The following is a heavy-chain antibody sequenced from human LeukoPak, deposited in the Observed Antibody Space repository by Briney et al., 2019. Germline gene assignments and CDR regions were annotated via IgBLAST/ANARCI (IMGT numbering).Heavy chain of an antibody. Sequence: GRSLRLSCAASGFTFDDYAMHWVRQAPGKGLEWVSGISWNSGSIGYADSVKGRFTISRDNAKNSLYLQMNSLRAEDTALYYCAKDIRYSSTPGSNAFDIWGQGTMVTVSS. CDR2: ISWNSGSI. CDR1: GFTFDDYA. J-gene: IGHJ3*02. D-gene: IGHD6-13*01. V-gene: IGHV3-9*01. CDR3: AKDIRYSSTPGSNAFDI.